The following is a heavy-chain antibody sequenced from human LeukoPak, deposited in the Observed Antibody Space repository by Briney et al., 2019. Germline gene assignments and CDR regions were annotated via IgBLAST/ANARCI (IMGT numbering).Heavy chain of an antibody. CDR3: VRTPPNWGFDY. V-gene: IGHV1-8*01. J-gene: IGHJ4*02. D-gene: IGHD7-27*01. CDR2: VSPNSGDT. CDR1: GYTFTTHD. Sequence: ASVKVSCKASGYTFTTHDINWVRQATGQGLEWLGWVSPNSGDTGYAQKFQGRVTMTSDSSISTAYMELSSLRSEDTAIYYCVRTPPNWGFDYWGQGTLVTVSS.